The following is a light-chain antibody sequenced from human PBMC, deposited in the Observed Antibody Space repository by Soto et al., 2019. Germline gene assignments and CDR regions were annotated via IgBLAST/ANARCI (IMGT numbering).Light chain of an antibody. CDR3: QQYNNWSPLT. CDR1: QSGSSN. CDR2: AAS. V-gene: IGKV3-15*01. J-gene: IGKJ5*01. Sequence: EIMMTKSATSVSVSPAETATHSFMASQSGSSNLARYHQKPGQSARLLIYAASATAPGIPARFCGSRSGTKVSLPISSLQSEDFAVYYCQQYNNWSPLTFGQGTRLEI.